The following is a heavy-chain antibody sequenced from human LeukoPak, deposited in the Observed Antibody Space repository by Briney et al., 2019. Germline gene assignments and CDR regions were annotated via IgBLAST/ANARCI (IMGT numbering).Heavy chain of an antibody. V-gene: IGHV1-69*05. CDR2: IIPIFGTA. CDR1: GGTFSSYA. Sequence: SVKVFCKASGGTFSSYAISWVRQAPGQGLEWMGGIIPIFGTANYAQKFQGRVTITTDESTSTAYMELSSLRSEDTAVYYCARGPLAPDIVVVPAARPGYMDVWGKGTTVTVS. CDR3: ARGPLAPDIVVVPAARPGYMDV. D-gene: IGHD2-2*01. J-gene: IGHJ6*03.